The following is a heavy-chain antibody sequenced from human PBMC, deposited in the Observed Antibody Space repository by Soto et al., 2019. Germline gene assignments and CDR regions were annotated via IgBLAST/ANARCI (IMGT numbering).Heavy chain of an antibody. D-gene: IGHD2-15*01. CDR2: MNPYNGNT. J-gene: IGHJ4*02. V-gene: IGHV1-18*01. Sequence: QVQLVQSGAEVKKPGASVKVSCKASGYTFTNFGISWLRQAPGQGLEWMGWMNPYNGNTQYAQKFQGSVTMSTDTTKSTAYMGVGSLRVEDTGVYYGARGRTPIDYWVQGTLVTVSS. CDR1: GYTFTNFG. CDR3: ARGRTPIDY.